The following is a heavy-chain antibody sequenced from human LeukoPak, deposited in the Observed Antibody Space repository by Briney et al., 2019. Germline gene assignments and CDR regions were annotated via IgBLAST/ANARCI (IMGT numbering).Heavy chain of an antibody. D-gene: IGHD5-18*01. CDR2: INHSGST. Sequence: PSETLSLTCAVYGGSFSGYYWSWIRQPPGKGLEWIGEINHSGSTNYNPSLKSRVTISVDTSKNQFSLTLSSVTAADTAVYYCAIGQRPDSYGFIENWFDPWGQGTLVTVSS. CDR1: GGSFSGYY. CDR3: AIGQRPDSYGFIENWFDP. V-gene: IGHV4-34*01. J-gene: IGHJ5*02.